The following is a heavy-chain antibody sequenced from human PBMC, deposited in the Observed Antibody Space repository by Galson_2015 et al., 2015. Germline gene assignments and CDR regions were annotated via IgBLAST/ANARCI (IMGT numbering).Heavy chain of an antibody. V-gene: IGHV3-21*01. Sequence: SLRLSCAASGFTFSSYSMNWVRQAPGKGLEWVSSISSSSSYIYYADSVKGRFTISRDNAKNSLYLQMNSLRAEDTAVYYCAKDQSGWYGGNYFDYWGQGTLVTVSS. CDR1: GFTFSSYS. CDR3: AKDQSGWYGGNYFDY. J-gene: IGHJ4*02. CDR2: ISSSSSYI. D-gene: IGHD6-19*01.